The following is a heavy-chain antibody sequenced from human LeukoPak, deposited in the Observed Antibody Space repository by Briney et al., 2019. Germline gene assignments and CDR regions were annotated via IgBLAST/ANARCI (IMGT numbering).Heavy chain of an antibody. V-gene: IGHV4-34*01. J-gene: IGHJ6*03. CDR2: INRSGGT. CDR1: GGSFSGYY. CDR3: ARGPTYYYGSGSYYYYYYYMDV. Sequence: NPSETLSLTCAVYGGSFSGYYWSWIRQPPGKGLEWIGEINRSGGTNYNPSLKSRVTISVDTSKNQFSLKLSSVTAADTAVYYCARGPTYYYGSGSYYYYYYYMDVWGKGTTVTVSS. D-gene: IGHD3-10*01.